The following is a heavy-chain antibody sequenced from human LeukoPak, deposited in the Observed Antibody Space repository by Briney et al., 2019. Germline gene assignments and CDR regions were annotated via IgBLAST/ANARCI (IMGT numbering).Heavy chain of an antibody. D-gene: IGHD3-3*01. Sequence: GASVKVSCKASGYTFTSYDINWVRQATGQGLEWMGWMNPNSGNTGYAQKFQGRVTMTRNTSISTAYMELSSLRSEDTAVYYCARGRTVAYYDFWSGYYPHYFDCWGQGTLVTVSS. CDR3: ARGRTVAYYDFWSGYYPHYFDC. J-gene: IGHJ4*02. CDR2: MNPNSGNT. CDR1: GYTFTSYD. V-gene: IGHV1-8*01.